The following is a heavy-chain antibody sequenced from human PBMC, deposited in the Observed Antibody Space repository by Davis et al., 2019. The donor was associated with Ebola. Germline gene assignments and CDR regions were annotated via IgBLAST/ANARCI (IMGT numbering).Heavy chain of an antibody. J-gene: IGHJ4*02. D-gene: IGHD5-18*01. V-gene: IGHV3-30*18. CDR3: AKDEFISGYSYGYDFDY. Sequence: GGSLRLSCAASGFTFSSYGMHWVRQAPGKGLEWVAVISYDGSNKYYADSVKGRFTISRDNSKNTLYLQMNSLRAEDTAVYYCAKDEFISGYSYGYDFDYWGQGTLVTVSS. CDR1: GFTFSSYG. CDR2: ISYDGSNK.